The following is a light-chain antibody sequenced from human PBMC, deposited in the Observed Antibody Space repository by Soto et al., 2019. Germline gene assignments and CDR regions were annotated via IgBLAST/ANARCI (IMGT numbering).Light chain of an antibody. V-gene: IGLV1-47*01. CDR1: SSNIGSNY. Sequence: QSVLTQPPSASGTPGQRVTISCSGSSSNIGSNYVYWYQQLPGAAPKLLMYRNNQRHSGVPDRFSGSKSGTSASLAISGLRSEDEADYYCAAWDDSLRALFGVGTNLTVL. CDR3: AAWDDSLRAL. CDR2: RNN. J-gene: IGLJ2*01.